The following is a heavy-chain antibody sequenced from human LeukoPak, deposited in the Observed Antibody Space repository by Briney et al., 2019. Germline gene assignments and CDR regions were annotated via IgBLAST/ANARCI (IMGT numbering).Heavy chain of an antibody. D-gene: IGHD3-10*01. CDR3: ARVWFGELLEDY. V-gene: IGHV1-2*02. Sequence: ASVKVSCKASGYTFTSYGITWVRQAPGQGLECMGWINPNSGGTNYARKFQGRVTMTRDTSISTAYMELSRLRSDDTAVYYCARVWFGELLEDYWGQGTLVTVSS. J-gene: IGHJ4*02. CDR1: GYTFTSYG. CDR2: INPNSGGT.